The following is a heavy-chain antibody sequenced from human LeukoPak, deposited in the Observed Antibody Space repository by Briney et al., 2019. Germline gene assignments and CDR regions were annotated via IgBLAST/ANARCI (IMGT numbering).Heavy chain of an antibody. CDR2: IIPILGIA. V-gene: IGHV1-69*04. CDR3: ARDSIACGGDCYSLDC. Sequence: SVKVSCKASGGTFSSYAISWVRQAPGQGLEWMGRIIPILGIANYAQKFQGRVTITADKSTSTAYMELSSLRSEDTAVYYCARDSIACGGDCYSLDCWGQGTLVTVSS. CDR1: GGTFSSYA. D-gene: IGHD2-21*02. J-gene: IGHJ4*02.